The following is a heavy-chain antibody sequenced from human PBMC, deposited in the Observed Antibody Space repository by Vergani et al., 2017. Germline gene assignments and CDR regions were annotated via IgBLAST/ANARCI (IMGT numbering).Heavy chain of an antibody. J-gene: IGHJ3*02. V-gene: IGHV3-23*01. CDR2: ISGSGGST. Sequence: EVQLLESGGGLVQPGGSLRLSCAASGFTFSSYAMSWVRQAPGKGLEWVSAISGSGGSTYYADSVKGRFTISRDNSKNTLYLQMHSLRAEDTAVYYGAKADDATMIVVVHHAFDIWGQGTMVTVSS. CDR1: GFTFSSYA. CDR3: AKADDATMIVVVHHAFDI. D-gene: IGHD3-22*01.